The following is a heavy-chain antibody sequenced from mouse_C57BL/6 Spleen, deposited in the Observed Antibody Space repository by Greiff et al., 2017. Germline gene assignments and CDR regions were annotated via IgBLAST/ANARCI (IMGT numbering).Heavy chain of an antibody. J-gene: IGHJ2*01. V-gene: IGHV1-69*01. Sequence: QVHVKQPGAELVMPGASVKLSCKASGYTFTSYWMHWVKQRPGQGLEWIGEIDPSDSYTNYNQKFKGKSTLTVDKSSSTAYMQLSSLTSEDSAVYYCARALSGNWAYWGQGTTLTVSS. CDR1: GYTFTSYW. CDR2: IDPSDSYT. CDR3: ARALSGNWAY. D-gene: IGHD4-1*01.